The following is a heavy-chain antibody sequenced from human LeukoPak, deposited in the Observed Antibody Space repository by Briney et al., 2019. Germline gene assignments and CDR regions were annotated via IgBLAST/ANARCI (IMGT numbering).Heavy chain of an antibody. D-gene: IGHD2-15*01. V-gene: IGHV4-59*01. CDR2: IYYSGST. CDR3: ARVYCSGGRCSGWFDP. J-gene: IGHJ5*02. Sequence: SETLSLTCTVSGGSISSYSWIWIRQPPGKGLEWVGYIYYSGSTNYIPSLRSRVTMSVDTSKNQFSLKLTSVTAEDTAVYYCARVYCSGGRCSGWFDPWGQGTLVTVS. CDR1: GGSISSYS.